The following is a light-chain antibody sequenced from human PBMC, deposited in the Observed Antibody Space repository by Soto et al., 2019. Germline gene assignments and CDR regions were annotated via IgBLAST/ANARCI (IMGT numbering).Light chain of an antibody. CDR1: NIGGNS. CDR2: HDR. V-gene: IGLV3-21*01. Sequence: SYELTQPPSVSVAPGKTARITCGGNNIGGNSVHWYQQKPGQAPVLVIYHDRDRPSGIPERFSGSNSGNTATLTISRVEAGDEADYYCQVWDTSDHPRVVFGGGTKLTVL. J-gene: IGLJ2*01. CDR3: QVWDTSDHPRVV.